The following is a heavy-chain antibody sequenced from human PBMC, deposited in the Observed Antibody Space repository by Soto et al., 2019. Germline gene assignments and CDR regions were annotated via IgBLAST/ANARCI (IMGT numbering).Heavy chain of an antibody. CDR2: IKSKTDGGTT. CDR3: TTDSPKDDYIWGSYRPNDAFDI. J-gene: IGHJ3*02. D-gene: IGHD3-16*02. CDR1: GFTFSNAW. V-gene: IGHV3-15*01. Sequence: EVQLVESGGGLVKPGGSLRLSCAASGFTFSNAWMSWVRQAPGKGLEWVGRIKSKTDGGTTDYAAPVKGRFTISRDDSKNTLYLQMNSLKTEDTAVYYCTTDSPKDDYIWGSYRPNDAFDIWGQGTMVTVSS.